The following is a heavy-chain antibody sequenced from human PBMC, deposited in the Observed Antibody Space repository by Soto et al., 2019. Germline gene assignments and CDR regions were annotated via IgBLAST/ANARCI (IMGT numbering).Heavy chain of an antibody. CDR1: GGSISSYY. Sequence: PSGTLSLTCTVSGGSISSYYWSWIRQPPGKGLEWIGYIYYSGSTNYNPSLKSRVTISVDTSKNRFSLKLSSVTAADTAVYYCARQSPRPSPPPKYYDFWSGYYTGGNWFGPWGQGTLVTVSS. CDR2: IYYSGST. D-gene: IGHD3-3*01. CDR3: ARQSPRPSPPPKYYDFWSGYYTGGNWFGP. V-gene: IGHV4-59*08. J-gene: IGHJ5*02.